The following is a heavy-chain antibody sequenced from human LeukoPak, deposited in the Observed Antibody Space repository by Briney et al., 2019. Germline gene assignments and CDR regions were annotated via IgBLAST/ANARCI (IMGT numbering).Heavy chain of an antibody. D-gene: IGHD6-13*01. Sequence: PSQTLSLTCTVSGGSISSGSYYWSWIRQPAGKGLEWIGRIYTSGSTNYNPSLKSRVTISVDTSKNQFSLKLSSVTAADTAVYYCAREVVGIRSSSWYYDYWGQGTLVTVSS. J-gene: IGHJ4*02. CDR1: GGSISSGSYY. V-gene: IGHV4-61*02. CDR3: AREVVGIRSSSWYYDY. CDR2: IYTSGST.